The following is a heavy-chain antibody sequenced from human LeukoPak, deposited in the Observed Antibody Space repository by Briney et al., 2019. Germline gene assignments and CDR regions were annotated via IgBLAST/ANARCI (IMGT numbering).Heavy chain of an antibody. CDR1: GFTFTSSA. D-gene: IGHD5-24*01. CDR2: IVVGSGNT. V-gene: IGHV1-58*02. CDR3: ARDMATFDY. J-gene: IGHJ4*02. Sequence: SVKVSCKASGFTFTSSAMQWVRQARGQRLEWIGWIVVGSGNTNCAQKFQERVTITRDMSTSTAYMELSSLRAEDTAVYYCARDMATFDYWGQGTLVTVSS.